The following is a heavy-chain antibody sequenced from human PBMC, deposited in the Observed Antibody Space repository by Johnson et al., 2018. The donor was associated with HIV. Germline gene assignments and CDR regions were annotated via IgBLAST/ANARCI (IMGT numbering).Heavy chain of an antibody. V-gene: IGHV3-53*01. CDR3: LFGGYSYGLAFDI. Sequence: VLLVESGGGLIQPGGSLRLSCAASGFTVSSNYMSWVRQAPGKGLEWVSVIYSGGSTYYAASVKGRFTISRDNSKNTLYLQMNSLRAEDTAVYYCLFGGYSYGLAFDIWGQGTMVTVSS. CDR1: GFTVSSNY. J-gene: IGHJ3*02. CDR2: IYSGGST. D-gene: IGHD5-18*01.